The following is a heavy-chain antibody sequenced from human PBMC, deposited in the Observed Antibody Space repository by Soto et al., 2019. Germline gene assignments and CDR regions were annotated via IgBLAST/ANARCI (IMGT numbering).Heavy chain of an antibody. CDR2: INPNSGGT. CDR3: ARDQFDFWSGFWFDP. D-gene: IGHD3-3*01. J-gene: IGHJ5*02. CDR1: GYTFTGYY. Sequence: GASVKVSCKASGYTFTGYYMHWVRQAPGQGLEWMGWINPNSGGTNYAQKFQGWVTMTRDTSISTAYMELSRLRSDDTAVYYCARDQFDFWSGFWFDPWGQGTLVTVSS. V-gene: IGHV1-2*04.